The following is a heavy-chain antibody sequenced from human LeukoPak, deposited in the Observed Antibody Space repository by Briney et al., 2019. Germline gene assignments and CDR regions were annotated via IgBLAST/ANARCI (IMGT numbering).Heavy chain of an antibody. D-gene: IGHD5-18*01. CDR1: GGSISSYY. J-gene: IGHJ4*02. Sequence: SETLSLTCTVSGGSISSYYWSWIRQPPGKGLEWIGYIYYSGSTNYNPSLKSRVTISVDTSKNQFSLKPSSVTAADTAVYYCARAGYSYGYFFDYWGQGTLVTVSS. CDR3: ARAGYSYGYFFDY. V-gene: IGHV4-59*01. CDR2: IYYSGST.